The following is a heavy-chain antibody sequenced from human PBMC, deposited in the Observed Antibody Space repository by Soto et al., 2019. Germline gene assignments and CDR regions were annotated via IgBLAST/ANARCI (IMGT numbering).Heavy chain of an antibody. CDR2: INHSGST. CDR1: GGYFSGYY. V-gene: IGHV4-34*01. Sequence: SETLSLTCAVYGGYFSGYYWSWIRQPPGKGLEWIGEINHSGSTNYNPSLKSRVTISVDTSKNQFSLKLSSVTAADTAVYYCARGEDGGLGYWGQGTLVTVSS. D-gene: IGHD2-15*01. CDR3: ARGEDGGLGY. J-gene: IGHJ4*02.